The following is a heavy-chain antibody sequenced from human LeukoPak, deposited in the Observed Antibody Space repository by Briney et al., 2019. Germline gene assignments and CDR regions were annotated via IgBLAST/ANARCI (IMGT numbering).Heavy chain of an antibody. V-gene: IGHV1-46*01. D-gene: IGHD3-3*01. CDR2: INPSGGST. CDR3: ARVHMTYYDFWSGPRHPGY. Sequence: ASVKVSCKASGYTFTSYYMHWVRQAPGQGLEWMGIINPSGGSTSYAQKFQGRVTMTRDMSTSTVYMELSSLRSEDTAVYYCARVHMTYYDFWSGPRHPGYWGQGTLVTVSS. CDR1: GYTFTSYY. J-gene: IGHJ4*02.